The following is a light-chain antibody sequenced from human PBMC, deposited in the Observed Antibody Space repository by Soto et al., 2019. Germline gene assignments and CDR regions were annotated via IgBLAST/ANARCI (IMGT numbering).Light chain of an antibody. J-gene: IGKJ1*01. Sequence: TLSLSPGERATLSCRASQSVSSSYLAWYQQKPGQAPRLLIYGASSRATGIPDRFSGSGSGTDFTLTISRLEPEDFAVYYCQQYGSPPPSTF. CDR3: QQYGSPPPST. CDR1: QSVSSSY. CDR2: GAS. V-gene: IGKV3-20*01.